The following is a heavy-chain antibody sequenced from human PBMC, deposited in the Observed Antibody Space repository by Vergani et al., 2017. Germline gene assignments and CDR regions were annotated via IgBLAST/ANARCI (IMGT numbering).Heavy chain of an antibody. D-gene: IGHD3-22*01. Sequence: QVQLQESGPGLVKPSGTLSLTCAVSGGSISSSNWWSWVRQPPGKGLEWIGEIYHSGSTNYNPSLKSRVTISVDKSKNQFSLKLGSVTAADTAVYYCATTYYYDSSGSEMGAFDIWGQGTMVTVSS. CDR1: GGSISSSNW. CDR3: ATTYYYDSSGSEMGAFDI. V-gene: IGHV4-4*02. J-gene: IGHJ3*02. CDR2: IYHSGST.